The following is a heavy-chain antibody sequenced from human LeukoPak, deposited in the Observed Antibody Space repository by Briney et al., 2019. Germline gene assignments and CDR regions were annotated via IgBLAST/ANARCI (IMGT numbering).Heavy chain of an antibody. Sequence: GGSLRLSCAASGITFSGSGMSWVRQAPGKGLEWVANIKQDGSEKYYVDSVKGRFTISRDNAKNSLYLQMNSLRAEDTAVYYCARDGSYSSGWYQTFDYWGQGTLVTVSS. CDR2: IKQDGSEK. CDR1: GITFSGSG. D-gene: IGHD6-19*01. V-gene: IGHV3-7*01. J-gene: IGHJ4*02. CDR3: ARDGSYSSGWYQTFDY.